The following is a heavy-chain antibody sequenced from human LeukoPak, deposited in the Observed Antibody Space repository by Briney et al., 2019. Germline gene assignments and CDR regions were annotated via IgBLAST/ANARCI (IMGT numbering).Heavy chain of an antibody. D-gene: IGHD1-14*01. J-gene: IGHJ6*02. Sequence: PSETLSLTCTVSGGSISSYYWSWIRQPPGKGLEWIGYIYYSGSTNYNPSLRSRVTISVDTSKNQFSLKLSSVTAADTAVYYCARGSNRKDYYYYGMDVWGQGTTVTVSS. CDR1: GGSISSYY. CDR3: ARGSNRKDYYYYGMDV. CDR2: IYYSGST. V-gene: IGHV4-59*01.